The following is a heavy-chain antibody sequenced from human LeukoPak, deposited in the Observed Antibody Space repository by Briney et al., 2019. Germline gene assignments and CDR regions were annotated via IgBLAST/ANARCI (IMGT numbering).Heavy chain of an antibody. CDR2: IYTSGST. V-gene: IGHV4-4*07. CDR1: GGSISSYY. Sequence: SGPTLVKPSETLSLTCTVSGGSISSYYWSWIRQPAGKGLEWIGRIYTSGSTNYNPSLKSRVTMSVDTSKNQFSLKLSSVTAADTAVYYCARDLDYSNSPYYYYYYMDVRGKGTTVTVSS. CDR3: ARDLDYSNSPYYYYYYMDV. J-gene: IGHJ6*03. D-gene: IGHD4-11*01.